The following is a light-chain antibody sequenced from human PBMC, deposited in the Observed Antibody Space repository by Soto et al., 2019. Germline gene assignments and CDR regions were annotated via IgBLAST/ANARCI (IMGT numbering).Light chain of an antibody. Sequence: EIVMTQSPATLSVSPGERATLSCRASQSVSNNLAWYQQKHSQAPRLLIYVASTTATGIPARFSGSGSGTEITLTISSLQSEDFAVYYCQQYNNWPPLTFGGGTKVEIK. V-gene: IGKV3D-15*01. CDR2: VAS. CDR3: QQYNNWPPLT. CDR1: QSVSNN. J-gene: IGKJ4*01.